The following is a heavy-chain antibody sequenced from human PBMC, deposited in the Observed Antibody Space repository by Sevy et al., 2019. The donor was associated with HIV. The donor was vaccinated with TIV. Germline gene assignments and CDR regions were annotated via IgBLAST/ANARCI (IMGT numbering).Heavy chain of an antibody. D-gene: IGHD4-17*01. CDR1: GFTFSDYS. J-gene: IGHJ4*02. V-gene: IGHV3-30*14. Sequence: GGSLRLSCAASGFTFSDYSMHWVRQAPGKGLEWVAVISYDGRNYKYNVDSVKGRFTISRDNSKNTLFLQMNSLRAEDSAIYYCARDLPPSATTVPHFDCWGQGTLVTVSS. CDR2: ISYDGRNYK. CDR3: ARDLPPSATTVPHFDC.